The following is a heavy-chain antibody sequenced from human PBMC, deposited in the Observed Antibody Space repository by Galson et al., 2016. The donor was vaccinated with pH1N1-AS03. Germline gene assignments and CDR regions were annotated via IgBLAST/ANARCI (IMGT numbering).Heavy chain of an antibody. Sequence: SLRLSCAASGFIFTHYSMHWVRQAPGKGLEWVAVMSYEGTTTYYADSVKGRFTISRDNSKNTLYLQMNSLRTEETALYYCAREEGGFGSNWLQTDAFDSWGPGTLVTASS. CDR2: MSYEGTTT. V-gene: IGHV3-30-3*01. J-gene: IGHJ3*02. CDR3: AREEGGFGSNWLQTDAFDS. D-gene: IGHD6-13*01. CDR1: GFIFTHYS.